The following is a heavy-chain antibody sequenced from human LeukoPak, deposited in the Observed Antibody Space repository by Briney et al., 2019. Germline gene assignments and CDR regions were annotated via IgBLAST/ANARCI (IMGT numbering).Heavy chain of an antibody. CDR2: IWYDGSNK. V-gene: IGHV3-33*01. D-gene: IGHD2-15*01. Sequence: GGSLRLSCAASGFTFSSYGMHWARQAPGKGLEWVAVIWYDGSNKYYADSVKGRFTISRDNSKNTLYLQMNSLRAEDTAVYYCARGYCSGGSCYHYGMDVWGQGTTVIVSS. CDR1: GFTFSSYG. J-gene: IGHJ6*02. CDR3: ARGYCSGGSCYHYGMDV.